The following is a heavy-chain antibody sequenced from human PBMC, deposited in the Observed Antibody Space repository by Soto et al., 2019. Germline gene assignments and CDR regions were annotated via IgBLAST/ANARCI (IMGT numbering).Heavy chain of an antibody. CDR2: ISTYNGNT. V-gene: IGHV1-18*01. D-gene: IGHD3-22*01. Sequence: QVQLVQSGAEVKKPGASVKVSCKASGYTFTSYGISWVRQAPGQGLEWMGWISTYNGNTNYAQNLQGRVIMTTDTSTSTAYMEMRSRRSDDTAVYYCARYDSSGYLGAYWGQGTLVTVSS. CDR1: GYTFTSYG. CDR3: ARYDSSGYLGAY. J-gene: IGHJ4*02.